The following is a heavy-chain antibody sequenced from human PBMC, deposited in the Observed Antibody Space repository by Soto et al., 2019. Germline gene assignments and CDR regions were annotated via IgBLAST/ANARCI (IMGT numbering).Heavy chain of an antibody. CDR3: ASSRQLVRLGRPGRFEFDY. CDR1: GGTFSSYA. V-gene: IGHV1-69*13. CDR2: IIPIFGTA. J-gene: IGHJ4*02. Sequence: ASVKVSCKASGGTFSSYAISWVRQAPGQGLEWMGGIIPIFGTANYAQKFQGRVTITADESTSTAYMELSSLRSEDTAVYYCASSRQLVRLGRPGRFEFDYWGQGTLVTVSS. D-gene: IGHD6-13*01.